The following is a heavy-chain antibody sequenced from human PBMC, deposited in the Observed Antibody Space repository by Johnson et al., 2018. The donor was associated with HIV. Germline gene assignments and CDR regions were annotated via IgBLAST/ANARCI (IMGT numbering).Heavy chain of an antibody. CDR1: GFTFTSYA. D-gene: IGHD3-10*01. CDR3: AKEKKTMVQGLGAFDI. J-gene: IGHJ3*02. V-gene: IGHV3-9*01. CDR2: ISWNSGSI. Sequence: VQLVESGGGLVQPGRSLRLSCAASGFTFTSYAMHWVRQAPGKGLEWVSGISWNSGSIGYADSVKGRFTISRDNAKNSLYLQMNSLRAEDTALYYCAKEKKTMVQGLGAFDIWGQGTMVTVSS.